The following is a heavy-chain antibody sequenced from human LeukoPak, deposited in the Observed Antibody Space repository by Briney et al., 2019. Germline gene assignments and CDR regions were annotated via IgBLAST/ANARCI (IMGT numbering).Heavy chain of an antibody. V-gene: IGHV3-53*01. Sequence: GGSLRLSCAASGFTVSNNYMNWVRQAPGQGLEWVSIIYSGGTTYYADSVKGRFTISRDNSKNTLYLQMNSLRAEDTAVYYCARVLWNGDYPRFDPWGQGTLVTVSS. CDR2: IYSGGTT. CDR1: GFTVSNNY. J-gene: IGHJ5*02. CDR3: ARVLWNGDYPRFDP. D-gene: IGHD4-17*01.